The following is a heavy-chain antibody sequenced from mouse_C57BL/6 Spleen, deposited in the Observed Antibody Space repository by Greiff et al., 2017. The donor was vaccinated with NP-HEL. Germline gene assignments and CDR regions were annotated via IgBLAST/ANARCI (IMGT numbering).Heavy chain of an antibody. CDR1: GYTFTSYW. CDR2: IDPSDSET. V-gene: IGHV1-52*01. J-gene: IGHJ3*01. CDR3: ARGDGNYVWFAY. Sequence: QVQLQQPGAELVRPGSSVKLSCKASGYTFTSYWMHWVKQRPIQGLEWIGNIDPSDSETHYNQKFKDKATLTADKSSSTAYMQLSSLTSEDSAVYYCARGDGNYVWFAYWGQGTLVTVSA. D-gene: IGHD2-1*01.